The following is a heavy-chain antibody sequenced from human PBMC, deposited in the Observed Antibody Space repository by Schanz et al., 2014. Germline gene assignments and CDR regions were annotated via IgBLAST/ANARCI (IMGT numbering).Heavy chain of an antibody. V-gene: IGHV1-46*03. CDR1: GYTFTSYY. D-gene: IGHD2-2*01. J-gene: IGHJ4*02. Sequence: VQLVESGAEVKKPGASVKVSCKASGYTFTSYYMHWVRQAPGQGLEWMGIINPSGGSTSYAQKFRGRVTMTRDTSTSTAYMELRSLISDDTAVYYCARGGFFDSTSFDSWGQGTLVTVSS. CDR3: ARGGFFDSTSFDS. CDR2: INPSGGST.